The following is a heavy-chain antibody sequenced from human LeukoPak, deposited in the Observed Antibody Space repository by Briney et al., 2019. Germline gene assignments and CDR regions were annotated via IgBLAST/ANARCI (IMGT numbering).Heavy chain of an antibody. CDR3: ARGGGLDV. V-gene: IGHV3-21*04. CDR2: ISSSTSYI. Sequence: GGSLRLSCAASGFTFSSYSMNWIRQAPGKGLEWVSSISSSTSYIYYADSVKGRFTISKDNAKNSLYLQMSNLRAEDTAVYFCARGGGLDVWGQGATVTVSS. D-gene: IGHD3-16*01. CDR1: GFTFSSYS. J-gene: IGHJ6*02.